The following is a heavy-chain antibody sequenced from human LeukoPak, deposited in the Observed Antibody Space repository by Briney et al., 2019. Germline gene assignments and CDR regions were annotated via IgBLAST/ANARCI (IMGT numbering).Heavy chain of an antibody. CDR2: INPNSGGT. Sequence: AASVKVSCKASGYTFTGYYMHWVRQAPGQGLEWMGWINPNSGGTNYAQKFQGRVTMTRDTSISTAYMELSRLRSDDTAVYYCARTYVDIVATIGFSEFDYWGQGTLVTVSS. CDR3: ARTYVDIVATIGFSEFDY. V-gene: IGHV1-2*02. J-gene: IGHJ4*02. CDR1: GYTFTGYY. D-gene: IGHD5-12*01.